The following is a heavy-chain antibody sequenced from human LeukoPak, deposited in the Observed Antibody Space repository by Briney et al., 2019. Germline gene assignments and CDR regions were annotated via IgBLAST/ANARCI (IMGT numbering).Heavy chain of an antibody. CDR1: GFTVSSNY. J-gene: IGHJ6*03. CDR3: AKIEGSWYYYYYYMDV. Sequence: GGSLRLSCAASGFTVSSNYMSWVRQAPGKGLEWVSVIYSGGRTYYGDSVKGRFTISRDNSKNTLYLQMNSLRAEDTAVYYCAKIEGSWYYYYYYMDVWGKGTTVTISS. CDR2: IYSGGRT. V-gene: IGHV3-53*01. D-gene: IGHD6-13*01.